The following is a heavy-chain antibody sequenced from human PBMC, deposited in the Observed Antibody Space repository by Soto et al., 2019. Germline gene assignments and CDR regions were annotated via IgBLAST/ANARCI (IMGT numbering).Heavy chain of an antibody. CDR3: ATTVTTDYFDY. V-gene: IGHV3-11*01. CDR1: GFTFSDYY. D-gene: IGHD4-17*01. CDR2: ISSSGSTI. J-gene: IGHJ4*02. Sequence: GGSLRLSCAASGFTFSDYYMSWIRQAPGKGLEWVSYISSSGSTIYYADSVKGRFTISRDNAKNSLYLQMNSLRAEDTAVYYCATTVTTDYFDYWGQGTLVTVSS.